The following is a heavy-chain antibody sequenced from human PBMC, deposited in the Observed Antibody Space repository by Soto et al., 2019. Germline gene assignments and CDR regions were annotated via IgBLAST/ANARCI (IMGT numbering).Heavy chain of an antibody. CDR2: IKVDSGYT. V-gene: IGHV1-18*04. CDR3: ATSYDTGFDP. CDR1: GYPSIKYG. Sequence: QLQLVQSAAEVKKPGASVRVSCKAYGYPSIKYGISWIRQAPEQGLEWMGWIKVDSGYTNYAQKFQGRVTMTADTSSDRAFMELRSLRLDDTAVCFCATSYDTGFDPWGQGTLVSVSS. J-gene: IGHJ5*02. D-gene: IGHD3-9*01.